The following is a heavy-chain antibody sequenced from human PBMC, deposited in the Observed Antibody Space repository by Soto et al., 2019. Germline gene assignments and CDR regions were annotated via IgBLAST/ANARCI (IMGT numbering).Heavy chain of an antibody. Sequence: QVQLVQSGAEVKKPGASVKVSCKASGYSLTSYGISWVRQAPGQGLEWMGWISAYNGNTKYAQKFSGRVTMTTDTSTSTAYMELRSLRSDDTAVYYCARPRGSGSSSSDFDYWGQGTLVTVSS. J-gene: IGHJ4*02. CDR1: GYSLTSYG. CDR3: ARPRGSGSSSSDFDY. CDR2: ISAYNGNT. V-gene: IGHV1-18*01. D-gene: IGHD3-10*01.